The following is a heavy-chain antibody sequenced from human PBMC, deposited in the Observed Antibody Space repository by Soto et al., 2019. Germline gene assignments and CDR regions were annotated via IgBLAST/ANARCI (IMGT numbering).Heavy chain of an antibody. CDR3: ARARYYGAKNDF. CDR2: IYSSGST. V-gene: IGHV4-59*01. Sequence: SETLSLTCNVSGDSINGYYWSWIRQPPGKGLEWIGCIYSSGSTKYSPSLRSRVSMSIDTPKSQFSLKLRSVTAADTAIYYCARARYYGAKNDFWGQGTLVT. D-gene: IGHD3-16*01. CDR1: GDSINGYY. J-gene: IGHJ4*02.